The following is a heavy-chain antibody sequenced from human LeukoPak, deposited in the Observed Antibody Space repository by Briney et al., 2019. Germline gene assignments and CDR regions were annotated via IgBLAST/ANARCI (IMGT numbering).Heavy chain of an antibody. V-gene: IGHV4-30-4*01. J-gene: IGHJ4*02. D-gene: IGHD6-25*01. CDR1: GGSISSGDYY. Sequence: SETLSLTCTVSGGSISSGDYYWSWIRQPPGKGLEWIGYIYYSGSTYYNPSLKSRVTISVDTSKNQFSLKLTSVTAADTAVYYCAKGSGVAAAGRPPFFDYWGQGTLVTVSS. CDR2: IYYSGST. CDR3: AKGSGVAAAGRPPFFDY.